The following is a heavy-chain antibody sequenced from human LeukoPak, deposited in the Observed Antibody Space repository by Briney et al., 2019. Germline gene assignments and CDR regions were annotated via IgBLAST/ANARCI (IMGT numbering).Heavy chain of an antibody. J-gene: IGHJ4*02. D-gene: IGHD1-26*01. CDR1: GFTFSSYS. CDR2: ISSSSSTI. Sequence: PGGSLRLSCAASGFTFSSYSMNWVRQAPGKGLEWVSYISSSSSTIYYADSVKGRFTTSRDNARNSLYLQMNSLRAEDTAVYYCARGIVGATTVFDYWGQGTLVTVSS. CDR3: ARGIVGATTVFDY. V-gene: IGHV3-48*04.